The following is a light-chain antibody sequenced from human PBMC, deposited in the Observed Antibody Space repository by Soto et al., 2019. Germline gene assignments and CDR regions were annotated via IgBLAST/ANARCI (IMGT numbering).Light chain of an antibody. CDR2: AAS. Sequence: DIPMTHSLSSLSASLLDRVSIXVRASQSISSYLNWYQQKPGNAPNLLIYAASSLQSGVPSRFSGSGSGTDFTLTISSLQPEDFATYYCQQSYSTSWTFGQGTKVDIK. CDR1: QSISSY. CDR3: QQSYSTSWT. V-gene: IGKV1-39*01. J-gene: IGKJ1*01.